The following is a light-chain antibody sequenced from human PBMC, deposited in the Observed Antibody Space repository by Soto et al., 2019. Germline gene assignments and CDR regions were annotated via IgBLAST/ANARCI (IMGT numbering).Light chain of an antibody. V-gene: IGKV3-15*01. CDR2: GAS. J-gene: IGKJ4*01. CDR1: QSVSSN. CDR3: QQYYNWPLT. Sequence: EIVMTQSPATLSVSPGERATLSCRASQSVSSNLTWYQHKPGQAPRLLIYGASTRATGIPARFSGSGSGTEFTLTISSLQSEDFAVYHCQQYYNWPLTFGGGTKVEIK.